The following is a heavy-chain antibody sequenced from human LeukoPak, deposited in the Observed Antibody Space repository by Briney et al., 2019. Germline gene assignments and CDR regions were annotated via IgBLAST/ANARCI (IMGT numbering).Heavy chain of an antibody. CDR1: GGSFSGYY. CDR3: ARSPFRQSRYFDY. V-gene: IGHV4-34*01. Sequence: SETLSLTCAVYGGSFSGYYWSWIRQPPGKGLEWIGEINHSGSTNYNPSLKSRVTISVDTSKNQFSLKLSSVTAADTAVYYCARSPFRQSRYFDYWGQGTLVTVSS. J-gene: IGHJ4*02. CDR2: INHSGST. D-gene: IGHD3-3*02.